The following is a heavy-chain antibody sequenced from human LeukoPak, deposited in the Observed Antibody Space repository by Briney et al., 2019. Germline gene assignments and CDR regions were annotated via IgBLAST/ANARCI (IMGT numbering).Heavy chain of an antibody. Sequence: GGSLRLSCAASGFTVSSNHMSWVRQAPGKGLEWVSVIYSGGSTYYADSVKGRFTISRDNSKNTLYLQMNSLRAEDTAVYYCARAGAYDWGAFDIWGQGTMVTVSS. J-gene: IGHJ3*02. CDR1: GFTVSSNH. D-gene: IGHD3-9*01. V-gene: IGHV3-66*01. CDR2: IYSGGST. CDR3: ARAGAYDWGAFDI.